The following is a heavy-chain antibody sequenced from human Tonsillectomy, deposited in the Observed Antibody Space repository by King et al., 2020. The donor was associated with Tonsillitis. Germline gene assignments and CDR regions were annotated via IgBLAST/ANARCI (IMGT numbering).Heavy chain of an antibody. V-gene: IGHV4-34*01. CDR3: ARGIVLMVYATFDS. CDR2: INHSGTT. J-gene: IGHJ4*02. D-gene: IGHD2-8*01. CDR1: GGSFSGYY. Sequence: VQLQQWGAGLLKPAETLSLTCAVYGGSFSGYYWSWIRQPPGKGLEWIGEINHSGTTNYNPSLKSRVTISVDTSKHQFSLKLSSVTAADTAVYFCARGIVLMVYATFDSWGQGTLVTVSS.